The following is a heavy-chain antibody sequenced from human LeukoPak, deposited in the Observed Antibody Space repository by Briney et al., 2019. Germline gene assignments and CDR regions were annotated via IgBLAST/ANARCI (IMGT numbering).Heavy chain of an antibody. CDR1: GFTFSSYG. Sequence: GGSLRLSCAASGFTFSSYGMHWVRQAPGKGLEWVAVISYDGSNKYYADSVKGRFTISRDNSKNTLYLQMNSLRAEDTAVYYCAKDYFYGWHSSGWLSAFDYWGQGTLVTVSS. CDR2: ISYDGSNK. D-gene: IGHD6-19*01. V-gene: IGHV3-30*18. J-gene: IGHJ4*02. CDR3: AKDYFYGWHSSGWLSAFDY.